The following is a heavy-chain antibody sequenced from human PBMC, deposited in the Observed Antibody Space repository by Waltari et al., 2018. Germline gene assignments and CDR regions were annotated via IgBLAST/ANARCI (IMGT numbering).Heavy chain of an antibody. CDR3: AKDYYASDAFDI. CDR1: GFTFSSYA. CDR2: IYSGGST. Sequence: EVQLLESGGGLVQPGGSLRLSCAASGFTFSSYAMSWVRQAPGKGLEWVSVIYSGGSTYYADSVKGRFTISRGNSKNTLYLQMNSLRAEDTAVYYCAKDYYASDAFDIWGQGTMVTVSS. D-gene: IGHD3-22*01. J-gene: IGHJ3*02. V-gene: IGHV3-23*03.